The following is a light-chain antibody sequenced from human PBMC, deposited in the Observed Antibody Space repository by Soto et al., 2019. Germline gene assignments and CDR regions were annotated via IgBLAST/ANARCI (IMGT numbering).Light chain of an antibody. J-gene: IGLJ1*01. CDR1: NSDVGGYNY. CDR2: EVN. Sequence: QSVLTQPPSASGSPGPSVTISCTGTNSDVGGYNYVSWYQQYPGKAPKLIIYEVNERPSGVPDRFSGSKSGNTASLTVSGLQTADEADYYCSSYAGSNWYVFGTGTKLTVL. V-gene: IGLV2-8*01. CDR3: SSYAGSNWYV.